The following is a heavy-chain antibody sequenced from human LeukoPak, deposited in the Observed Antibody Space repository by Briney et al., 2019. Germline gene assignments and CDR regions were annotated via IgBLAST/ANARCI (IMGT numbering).Heavy chain of an antibody. V-gene: IGHV1-8*01. CDR1: GYTFTSYD. CDR2: MNPNSGNT. CDR3: ARGQALKLWFGELKVFDY. J-gene: IGHJ4*02. Sequence: ASVKVSCRASGYTFTSYDINWVRQATGQGLEWMGWMNPNSGNTGYAQKFQGRVTMTRNTSISTAYMELSSLRSEDTAVYYCARGQALKLWFGELKVFDYWGQGTLVTVSS. D-gene: IGHD3-10*01.